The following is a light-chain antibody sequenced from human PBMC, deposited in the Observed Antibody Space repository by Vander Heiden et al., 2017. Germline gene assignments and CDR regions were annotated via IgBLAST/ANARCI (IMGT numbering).Light chain of an antibody. CDR2: DVN. CDR1: SSDVGGYHY. J-gene: IGLJ1*01. Sequence: QSALTQPRPVSGSPGQSVTISCTGTSSDVGGYHYVSWYQQHPGKAPKLMIYDVNRRPSGVPDRFSGSKSGNSASLAISGLQAEDEADYYCCSYAGSSTYVFGTGTKVTVL. V-gene: IGLV2-11*01. CDR3: CSYAGSSTYV.